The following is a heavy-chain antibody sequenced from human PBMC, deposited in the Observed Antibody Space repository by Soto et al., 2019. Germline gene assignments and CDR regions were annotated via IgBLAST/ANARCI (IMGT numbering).Heavy chain of an antibody. V-gene: IGHV3-30*18. CDR1: GFTFSSYG. CDR3: AKGATPPPSGPSKWYYYGMDV. J-gene: IGHJ6*02. CDR2: ISYDGSNK. D-gene: IGHD2-15*01. Sequence: QVRLVESGGGVVQPGRSLRLSCAASGFTFSSYGMHWVRQAPGKGLEWVAVISYDGSNKYYADSVKGRFTISRDNSKNTLYLQMNSLRAEDTAVYYCAKGATPPPSGPSKWYYYGMDVWGQGTTVTVSS.